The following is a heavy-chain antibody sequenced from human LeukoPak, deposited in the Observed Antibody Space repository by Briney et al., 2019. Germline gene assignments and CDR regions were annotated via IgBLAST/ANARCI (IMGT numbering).Heavy chain of an antibody. Sequence: GGSLRLSCAGSGFSFSTYVLSWVRQAPGKGLEWVSSLSHSGGSAYYTDSVKGRFTISRDNSKNTLYLHMNSLRVGDTAVYFCAKLGFLTGSFDSWGQGTLVSVSS. J-gene: IGHJ4*02. CDR3: AKLGFLTGSFDS. CDR1: GFSFSTYV. CDR2: LSHSGGSA. D-gene: IGHD3-9*01. V-gene: IGHV3-23*01.